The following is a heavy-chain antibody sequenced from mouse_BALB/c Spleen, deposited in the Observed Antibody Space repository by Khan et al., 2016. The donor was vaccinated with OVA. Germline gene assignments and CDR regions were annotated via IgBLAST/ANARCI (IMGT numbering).Heavy chain of an antibody. Sequence: QVQLKESGAELAKPGASVKMSCKASGYTFINYWILWVKQRPGQGLEWIGYINPSTGYTEYNQNFKDKATLTADKSSSTAYMQLSSLTSEDSAVYYCARRGLRGDFDYRGQGNTLPVPS. CDR3: ARRGLRGDFDY. V-gene: IGHV1-7*01. D-gene: IGHD1-1*01. CDR1: GYTFINYW. J-gene: IGHJ2*01. CDR2: INPSTGYT.